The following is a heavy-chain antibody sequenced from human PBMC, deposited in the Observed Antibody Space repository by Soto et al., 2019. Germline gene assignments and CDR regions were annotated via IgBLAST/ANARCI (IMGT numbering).Heavy chain of an antibody. J-gene: IGHJ5*02. CDR1: GGSFSGYY. CDR3: ARVRGYSRGHFKPNWFDP. CDR2: INHSGST. V-gene: IGHV4-34*01. D-gene: IGHD6-19*01. Sequence: PSETLSLTCAVYGGSFSGYYWSWIRQPPGKGLEWIGEINHSGSTNYNPSLKSRVTISVDTSKNQFSLKLSSVTAADTAVYYCARVRGYSRGHFKPNWFDPWGQGTLVTVSS.